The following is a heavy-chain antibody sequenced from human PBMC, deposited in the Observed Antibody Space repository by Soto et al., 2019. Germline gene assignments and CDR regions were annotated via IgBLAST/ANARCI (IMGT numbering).Heavy chain of an antibody. CDR1: GFTFSSYG. Sequence: PGGSLRLSCAASGFTFSSYGMHWVRQAPGKGLEWVAVISYDGSNKYYADSVKGRFTISRDNSKNTLYLQMNSLRAEDTAVYYCAKDSYWNYVYYYYYYMDVWGKGTTVTVSS. V-gene: IGHV3-30*18. CDR2: ISYDGSNK. CDR3: AKDSYWNYVYYYYYYMDV. D-gene: IGHD1-7*01. J-gene: IGHJ6*03.